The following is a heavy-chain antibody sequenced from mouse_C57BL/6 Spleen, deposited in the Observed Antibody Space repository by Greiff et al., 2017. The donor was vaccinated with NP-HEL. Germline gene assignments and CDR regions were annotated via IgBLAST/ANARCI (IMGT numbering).Heavy chain of an antibody. V-gene: IGHV5-9-1*02. D-gene: IGHD2-2*01. J-gene: IGHJ2*01. CDR2: ISSGGDYI. Sequence: EVQGVESGEGLVKPGGSLKLSCAASGFTFSSYAMSWVRQTPEKRLEWVAYISSGGDYIYYADTVKGRFTISRDNARNTLYLQMSSLKSEDTAMYYCTREGAYGSYFDYWGQGTTLTVSS. CDR1: GFTFSSYA. CDR3: TREGAYGSYFDY.